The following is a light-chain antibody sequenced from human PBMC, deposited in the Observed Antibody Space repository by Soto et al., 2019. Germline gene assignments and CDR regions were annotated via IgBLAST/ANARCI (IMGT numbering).Light chain of an antibody. CDR3: QQYNNWPWT. Sequence: EIVMTQSPATLSVSPGERATLSCRASQSVNSNLAWYQQKPGQAPRLLIYDASARATGIPARFSGGGSGTEFTLTISSLQSEDFAVYYCQQYNNWPWTFGQGTKVEIK. CDR2: DAS. V-gene: IGKV3-15*01. CDR1: QSVNSN. J-gene: IGKJ1*01.